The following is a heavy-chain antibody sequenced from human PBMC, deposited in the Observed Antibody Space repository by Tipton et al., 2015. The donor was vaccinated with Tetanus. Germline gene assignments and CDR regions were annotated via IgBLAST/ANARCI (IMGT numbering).Heavy chain of an antibody. CDR2: ISYSGST. D-gene: IGHD3-3*01. V-gene: IGHV4-61*01. CDR3: ARANYDFPKKGPFDS. J-gene: IGHJ4*02. CDR1: GGSVRGGSYY. Sequence: TLSLTCTVSGGSVRGGSYYWNWIRQPPGKGLEWIGYISYSGSTNSNYSLKSRITISQDTSNNQFSLKLTSVTAADTAVYYCARANYDFPKKGPFDSWGQGTLVIASS.